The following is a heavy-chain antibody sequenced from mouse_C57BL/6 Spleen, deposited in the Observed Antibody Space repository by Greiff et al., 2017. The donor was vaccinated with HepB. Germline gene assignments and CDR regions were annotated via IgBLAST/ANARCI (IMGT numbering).Heavy chain of an antibody. V-gene: IGHV1-81*01. CDR2: IYPRSGNT. J-gene: IGHJ4*01. CDR3: VYDYDYYYAMDY. D-gene: IGHD2-4*01. CDR1: GYTFTSYG. Sequence: VMLVESGAELARPGASVKLSCKASGYTFTSYGISWVKQRTGQGLEWIGEIYPRSGNTYYNEKFKGKATLTADKSSSTAYMELRSLTSEDSAVYFCVYDYDYYYAMDYWGQGTSVTVSS.